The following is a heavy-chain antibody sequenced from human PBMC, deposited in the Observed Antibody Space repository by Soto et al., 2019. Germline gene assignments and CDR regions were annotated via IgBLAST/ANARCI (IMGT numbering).Heavy chain of an antibody. CDR2: INHSGST. CDR1: GGSLSGYY. Sequence: SETLSLTCAVYGGSLSGYYWSWIRQPPGKGLEWIGEINHSGSTNYNPSLKSRVTISVDTSKNQFSLKLSSVTAADTAVYYCASSSWYVQGPDLFDYWGQGTLVTVSS. J-gene: IGHJ4*02. D-gene: IGHD6-13*01. V-gene: IGHV4-34*01. CDR3: ASSSWYVQGPDLFDY.